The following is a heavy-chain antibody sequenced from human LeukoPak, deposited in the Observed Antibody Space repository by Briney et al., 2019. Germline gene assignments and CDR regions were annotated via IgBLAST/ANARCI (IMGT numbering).Heavy chain of an antibody. J-gene: IGHJ4*02. CDR2: INAGNGNT. Sequence: ASVKVSCTASGYTFTSYAMHWVRQAPGQRLEWMGWINAGNGNTKYSQKFQGRVTITRDTSASTAYMELSSLRSEDTAVYYCARSETDDYVWGSYRMMTFDYWGQGTLVTVSS. D-gene: IGHD3-16*02. CDR1: GYTFTSYA. V-gene: IGHV1-3*01. CDR3: ARSETDDYVWGSYRMMTFDY.